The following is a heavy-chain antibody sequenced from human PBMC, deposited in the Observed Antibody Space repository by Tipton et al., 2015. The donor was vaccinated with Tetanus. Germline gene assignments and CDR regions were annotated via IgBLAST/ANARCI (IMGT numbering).Heavy chain of an antibody. CDR2: IDNGGRT. CDR3: ARANFDFPKKGPFDY. CDR1: GGSLSRYY. D-gene: IGHD2/OR15-2a*01. J-gene: IGHJ4*02. V-gene: IGHV4-59*07. Sequence: GLVKLSDTLSLTCAVYGGSLSRYYWTWIRQPPGKGLEWVGYIDNGGRTNYTPSLKSRLTISLDKAKKQFSLNLTSVTAADTAVYFCARANFDFPKKGPFDYWGQGTLVTVSS.